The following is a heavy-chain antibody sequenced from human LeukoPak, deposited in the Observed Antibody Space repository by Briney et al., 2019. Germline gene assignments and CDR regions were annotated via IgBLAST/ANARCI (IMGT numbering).Heavy chain of an antibody. CDR1: GYIFTSYW. CDR3: ASGGGAIVGDREEAAPDY. V-gene: IGHV5-51*01. J-gene: IGHJ4*02. Sequence: GESLKISCKGSGYIFTSYWIGWVRQMPGKGLEWMGIIYPGDSDTRYSPSFQGQVTISADKSISTAYLQWSSLKASDTAMYYCASGGGAIVGDREEAAPDYWGQGTLVTVSS. D-gene: IGHD2-15*01. CDR2: IYPGDSDT.